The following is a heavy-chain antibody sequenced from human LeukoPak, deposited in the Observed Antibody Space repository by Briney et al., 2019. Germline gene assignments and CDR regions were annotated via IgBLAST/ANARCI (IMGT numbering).Heavy chain of an antibody. J-gene: IGHJ4*02. D-gene: IGHD6-19*01. CDR3: ARARGASGWPLFL. Sequence: SETLSLTCTVSGGSISSGGYYWSWIRQPPGKGLEWIGYIYHSGSTYYKPSLKSRVTISVDRSKNQFSLKLSSVTAADTAVYYCARARGASGWPLFLWGQGTLVTVSS. CDR2: IYHSGST. V-gene: IGHV4-30-2*01. CDR1: GGSISSGGYY.